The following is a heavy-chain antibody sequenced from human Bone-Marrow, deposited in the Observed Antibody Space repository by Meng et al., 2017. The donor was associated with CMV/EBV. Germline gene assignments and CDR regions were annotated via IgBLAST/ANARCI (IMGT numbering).Heavy chain of an antibody. V-gene: IGHV3-53*05. CDR1: GFDISRTY. J-gene: IGHJ6*02. D-gene: IGHD7-27*01. Sequence: GGSLRLSCVVSGFDISRTYMSWVRQAPGKGLEWVSVIYSGGGTYYADSLKGRFFISRDNSKNTVFLQMNSLRAEDTAVYYCAKDHIANWGSYWNGMDVWGQGTTVTVSS. CDR3: AKDHIANWGSYWNGMDV. CDR2: IYSGGGT.